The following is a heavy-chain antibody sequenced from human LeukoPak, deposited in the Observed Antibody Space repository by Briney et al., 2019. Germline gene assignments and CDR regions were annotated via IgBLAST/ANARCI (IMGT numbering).Heavy chain of an antibody. CDR1: GYTFTGYY. D-gene: IGHD6-19*01. J-gene: IGHJ4*02. CDR3: ATTGYSSGRTFDY. Sequence: ASVKVSCKASGYTFTGYYMHWVRQAPGQGLEWMGRINPNSGGTNYAQKFQGRVTMTRDTSISTAYMELSRLRSDDTAVYYCATTGYSSGRTFDYWGQGTLVTVSS. V-gene: IGHV1-2*06. CDR2: INPNSGGT.